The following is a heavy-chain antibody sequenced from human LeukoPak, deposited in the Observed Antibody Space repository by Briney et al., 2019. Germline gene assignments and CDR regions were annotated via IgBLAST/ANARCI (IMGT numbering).Heavy chain of an antibody. CDR3: VKDDSSGAFDI. CDR1: GFTFSSYA. CDR2: ISSNWGST. D-gene: IGHD6-19*01. Sequence: GGSLRLSCSASGFTFSSYAMHWVRQAPGKGLEYVSAISSNWGSTYYADSVKGRFTISRDNSKNTLYLQMSSLRAEDTAVYYCVKDDSSGAFDIWGQGTMVTVSS. V-gene: IGHV3-64D*06. J-gene: IGHJ3*02.